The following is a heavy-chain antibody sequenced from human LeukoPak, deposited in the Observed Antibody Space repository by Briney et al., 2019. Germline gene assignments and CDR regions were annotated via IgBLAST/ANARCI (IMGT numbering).Heavy chain of an antibody. Sequence: GGSLRLSSAASGFTFSSYAMSWVRQAPGKGLEWVSAISGSGGSTYYADSVKGRFTISSDNSKNTLYLQMNSLRAEDTAVYYCAKRSPLSSVLDYWGQGTLVTVSS. V-gene: IGHV3-23*01. CDR2: ISGSGGST. J-gene: IGHJ4*02. D-gene: IGHD6-6*01. CDR3: AKRSPLSSVLDY. CDR1: GFTFSSYA.